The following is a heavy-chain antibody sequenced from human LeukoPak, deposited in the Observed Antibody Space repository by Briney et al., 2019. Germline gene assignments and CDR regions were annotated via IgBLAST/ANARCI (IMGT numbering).Heavy chain of an antibody. J-gene: IGHJ4*02. V-gene: IGHV3-53*01. CDR2: IYSGGRT. CDR3: AREGATSAFDY. Sequence: GGSLRLSCAASGFTFGRCWMSWVRQAPGKGLEWVSVIYSGGRTYYADSVKGRFTISRDNSKNTLYLQMNSLRAEDTAVYYCAREGATSAFDYWGQGTLVTVSS. D-gene: IGHD1-26*01. CDR1: GFTFGRCW.